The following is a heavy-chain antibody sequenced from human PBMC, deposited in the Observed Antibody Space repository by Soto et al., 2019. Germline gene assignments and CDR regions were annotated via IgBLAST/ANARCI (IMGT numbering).Heavy chain of an antibody. J-gene: IGHJ6*02. CDR1: GYTFTVYY. V-gene: IGHV1-2*02. D-gene: IGHD3-16*01. CDR2: INPNSGDT. CDR3: ARDRGAGYYGMDV. Sequence: ASVKVSCKASGYTFTVYYMHWLREAPGQRLEWMGWINPNSGDTKYAQKFQGRVAMTRDTSISSAYMELSRLRSDDTAVYFCARDRGAGYYGMDVWGQGTTVTVSS.